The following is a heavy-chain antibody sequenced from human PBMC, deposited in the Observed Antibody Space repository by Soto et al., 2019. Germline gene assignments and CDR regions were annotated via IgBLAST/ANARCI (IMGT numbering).Heavy chain of an antibody. V-gene: IGHV1-69*01. CDR3: AICTRHCWTCDF. J-gene: IGHJ4*02. CDR1: GCTFSNYA. CDR2: IIPLTETP. Sequence: QVQVVQSGAEVKKPGSSVKVSCKASGCTFSNYAISWVRQAPGHGLEWVGGIIPLTETPVYAQTVQGRLTITADETTSAAYMELSSLRSDDTAVYYCAICTRHCWTCDFWGQGTLVSGSS. D-gene: IGHD2-21*02.